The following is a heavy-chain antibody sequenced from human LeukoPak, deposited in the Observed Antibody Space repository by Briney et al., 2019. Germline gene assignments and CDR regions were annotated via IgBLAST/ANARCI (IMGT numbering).Heavy chain of an antibody. V-gene: IGHV1-8*01. CDR1: GYTFTNFD. CDR2: MNPNSGNA. CDR3: ARDDQLRLLGHTYNWFDP. J-gene: IGHJ5*02. D-gene: IGHD4-17*01. Sequence: GASVKVSCKASGYTFTNFDINWVRQATGQGLVWMGWMNPNSGNAGNAQKFQGRVTMTRNTSISTAYLELSSLRSDDTAVYYCARDDQLRLLGHTYNWFDPWGQGTLVTVSS.